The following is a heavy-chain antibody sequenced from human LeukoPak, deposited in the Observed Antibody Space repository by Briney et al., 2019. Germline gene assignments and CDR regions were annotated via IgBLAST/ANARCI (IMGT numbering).Heavy chain of an antibody. CDR3: ACEYYYYGSGSYYVPFQADAFDI. Sequence: SETLSLTCTVSGGSISSYYWSWIRQPPGKGLEWIGRIYTSGSTTYNPSLKSRVTMSVDTSKNQFSMKLSSVTAADTAVYYCACEYYYYGSGSYYVPFQADAFDIWGQGTMVTVSS. J-gene: IGHJ3*02. D-gene: IGHD3-10*01. CDR2: IYTSGST. CDR1: GGSISSYY. V-gene: IGHV4-4*07.